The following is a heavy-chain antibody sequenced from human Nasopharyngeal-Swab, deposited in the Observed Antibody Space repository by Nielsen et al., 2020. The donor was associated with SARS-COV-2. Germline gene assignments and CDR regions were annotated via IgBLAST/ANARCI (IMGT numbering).Heavy chain of an antibody. CDR3: AKDGGYRYGSYYYYYMDV. CDR2: ISSNSGSI. V-gene: IGHV3-9*01. J-gene: IGHJ6*03. CDR1: GFTFDDYA. Sequence: LKISCAASGFTFDDYAMHWVRQAPGKGLEGVSGISSNSGSIGYADSVKGRFTISRDTAKNSLYLHMNSLRAEDTALYYCAKDGGYRYGSYYYYYMDVWGKGTTVTVSS. D-gene: IGHD5-18*01.